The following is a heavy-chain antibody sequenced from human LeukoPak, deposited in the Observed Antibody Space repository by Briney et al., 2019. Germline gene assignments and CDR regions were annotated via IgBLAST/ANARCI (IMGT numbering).Heavy chain of an antibody. Sequence: PSETLSLTCTVSGYSISSGYYWGWIRQPPGKGLEWIGSIYHSGSTYYNPSLKSRVTMSVDTSKNKFSLKLSSVTAADTAVYYCARVEEGYGSGRRENYYYYYMDVWGKGTTVTISS. CDR2: IYHSGST. CDR1: GYSISSGYY. CDR3: ARVEEGYGSGRRENYYYYYMDV. J-gene: IGHJ6*03. V-gene: IGHV4-38-2*02. D-gene: IGHD3-10*01.